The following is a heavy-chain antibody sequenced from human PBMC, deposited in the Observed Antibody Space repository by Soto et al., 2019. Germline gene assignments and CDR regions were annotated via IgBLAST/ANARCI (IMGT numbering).Heavy chain of an antibody. CDR1: GGSISSYY. D-gene: IGHD6-13*01. V-gene: IGHV4-59*01. CDR3: ARDTPHVKGSSWYDY. CDR2: IYYSGST. J-gene: IGHJ4*02. Sequence: SETLSLTCTVSGGSISSYYWSWIRQPPGKGLEWIGYIYYSGSTNYNPSLKSRVTISVDTSKYQFSLKLSSVTAADTAVYYCARDTPHVKGSSWYDYWGQGTLVTVSS.